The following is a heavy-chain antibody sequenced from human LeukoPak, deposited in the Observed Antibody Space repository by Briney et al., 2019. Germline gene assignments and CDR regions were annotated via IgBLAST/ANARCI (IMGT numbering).Heavy chain of an antibody. V-gene: IGHV4-61*02. Sequence: SQTLSLTCTVSGGSISSGSYYWSWIRQPAGKGLEWIGRIYTSGSTNYNPSLKSRVTISVDTSKNQFSLKLSSVTAADTAVYYCARRARPYGMDVWGQGTTVTVSS. D-gene: IGHD5-12*01. CDR1: GGSISSGSYY. J-gene: IGHJ6*02. CDR3: ARRARPYGMDV. CDR2: IYTSGST.